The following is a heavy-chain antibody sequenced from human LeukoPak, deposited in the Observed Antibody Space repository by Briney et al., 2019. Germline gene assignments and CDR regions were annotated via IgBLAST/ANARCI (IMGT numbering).Heavy chain of an antibody. CDR2: INPNSGGT. Sequence: ASVKDSCKASGYTFTGYYMHWVRQAPGQGLEWMGWINPNSGGTHYAQKFQGRVTMTRDTSISTAYMELSRLRSDDTAVYYCARDMIVVVITSKAYYYYGMDVWGQGTTVTVSS. D-gene: IGHD3-22*01. CDR3: ARDMIVVVITSKAYYYYGMDV. J-gene: IGHJ6*02. V-gene: IGHV1-2*02. CDR1: GYTFTGYY.